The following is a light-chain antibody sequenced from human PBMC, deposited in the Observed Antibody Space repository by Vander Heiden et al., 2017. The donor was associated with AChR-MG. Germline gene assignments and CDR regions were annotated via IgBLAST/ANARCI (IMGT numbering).Light chain of an antibody. Sequence: DIHMTQSPSSLSASVGDRVTITCQAIQDISNYLNWYQQKPGKAPKLLIYYASNLETGVPSRFSGSGSGTDFTFTISSLQPEDIATYYCQQYDNLPITFGQGTRLEIK. V-gene: IGKV1-33*01. CDR2: YAS. CDR3: QQYDNLPIT. J-gene: IGKJ5*01. CDR1: QDISNY.